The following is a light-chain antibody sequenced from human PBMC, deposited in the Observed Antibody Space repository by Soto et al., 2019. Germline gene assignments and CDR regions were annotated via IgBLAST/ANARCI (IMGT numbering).Light chain of an antibody. CDR2: EGS. V-gene: IGLV2-23*01. Sequence: QSALTQPASVSGSPGQSITISCTGTSSDVGSYNLVSWYQQHPGKAPKLMIYEGSKRPSGVSHRFSGSKSGNTASLTISGLQAEDEADYYCCSYAGSSTPRFGGGTKLTVL. CDR1: SSDVGSYNL. J-gene: IGLJ3*02. CDR3: CSYAGSSTPR.